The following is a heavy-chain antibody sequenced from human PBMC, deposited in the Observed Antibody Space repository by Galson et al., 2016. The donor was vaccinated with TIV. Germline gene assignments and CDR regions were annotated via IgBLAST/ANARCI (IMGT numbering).Heavy chain of an antibody. CDR2: INPNSGDT. CDR3: ASDSPHSGSYSWFDY. CDR1: GYTFTGYY. D-gene: IGHD1-26*01. Sequence: SVKVSCKASGYTFTGYYMHWVRQAPGQGLEWMGWINPNSGDTKYAQKFQGRVTMTRDTSISTAYMELSRLRSDDTAVYYCASDSPHSGSYSWFDYWGQGTLVTVSS. V-gene: IGHV1-2*02. J-gene: IGHJ4*02.